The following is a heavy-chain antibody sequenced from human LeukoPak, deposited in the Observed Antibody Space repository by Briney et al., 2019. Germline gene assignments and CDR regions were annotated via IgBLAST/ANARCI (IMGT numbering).Heavy chain of an antibody. CDR3: ARETAAAGSFIAINDY. CDR1: GGSLSGYY. V-gene: IGHV4-34*01. D-gene: IGHD6-13*01. CDR2: INDSEST. Sequence: SETLSLTCAVSGGSLSGYYWSWIRQPPGKGLEWIGEINDSESTNYNPSLKSRVTLSIDMPKKQFSLKLSSVTAADTAMYYCARETAAAGSFIAINDYWGQGTLVTVSS. J-gene: IGHJ4*02.